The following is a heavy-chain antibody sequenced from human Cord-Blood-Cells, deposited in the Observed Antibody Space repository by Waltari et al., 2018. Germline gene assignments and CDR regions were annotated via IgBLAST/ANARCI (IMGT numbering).Heavy chain of an antibody. V-gene: IGHV3-74*01. D-gene: IGHD2-8*01. CDR1: GFPFSRYW. Sequence: EVQLVESGGGLVQPGGSLRSSCAASGFPFSRYWMPWVRQAPGKGLVWVSRINSDGSSTSYADSVKGRFTISRDNAKNTLYLQMNSLRAEDTAVYYCARRGVEWYFDLWGRGTLVTVSS. J-gene: IGHJ2*01. CDR3: ARRGVEWYFDL. CDR2: INSDGSST.